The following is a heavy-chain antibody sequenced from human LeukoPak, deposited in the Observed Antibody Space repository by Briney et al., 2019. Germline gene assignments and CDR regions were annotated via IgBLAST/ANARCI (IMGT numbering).Heavy chain of an antibody. CDR2: ISYSGST. CDR3: ARHSSGWSPRDF. V-gene: IGHV4-59*01. J-gene: IGHJ4*02. D-gene: IGHD6-19*01. CDR1: GGSMNPYF. Sequence: SETLSLTCTVSGGSMNPYFWSWIRQPPGKGLEWIGHISYSGSTNYNPSLTSRVTMSVDMSKNQFSLNLQSVTPPDTAVYYCARHSSGWSPRDFWGQGILITVSS.